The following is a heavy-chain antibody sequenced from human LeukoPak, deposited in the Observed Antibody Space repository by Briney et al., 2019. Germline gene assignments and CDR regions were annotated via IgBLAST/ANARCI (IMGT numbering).Heavy chain of an antibody. D-gene: IGHD4-23*01. CDR3: ARDYGGSSPFDY. Sequence: GGSLRLSCAASGFTFSSYEMHWVRQAPGKGLEWVSYISSSGSTIYYADSVKGRFSISRDNAKNSLYLQMNSLRAEDTAVYYCARDYGGSSPFDYWGQGTLVTVSS. CDR1: GFTFSSYE. V-gene: IGHV3-48*03. J-gene: IGHJ4*02. CDR2: ISSSGSTI.